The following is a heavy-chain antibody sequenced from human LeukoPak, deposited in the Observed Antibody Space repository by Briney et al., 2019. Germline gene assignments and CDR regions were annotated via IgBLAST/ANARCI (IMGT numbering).Heavy chain of an antibody. D-gene: IGHD3-22*01. Sequence: GASVKVSCKASGFTFTSSAVQWVRQARGQRLDWIGWIVVGSDNTDHAQKYQERVPHTSSLYTSRDYMELGSPRSEVTAVYYCAADIDYYDGSGYYKNFDYWGQGTLVTVSS. J-gene: IGHJ4*02. CDR1: GFTFTSSA. CDR2: IVVGSDNT. V-gene: IGHV1-58*01. CDR3: AADIDYYDGSGYYKNFDY.